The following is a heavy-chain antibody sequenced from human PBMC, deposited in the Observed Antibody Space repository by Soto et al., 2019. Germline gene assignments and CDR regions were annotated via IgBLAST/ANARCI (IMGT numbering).Heavy chain of an antibody. V-gene: IGHV4-59*08. CDR2: IYYSGST. J-gene: IGHJ6*03. CDR1: GGSISGHY. Sequence: SQTLSLTCSVSGGSISGHYWSWVRQTPGKGLEWIGYIYYSGSTNYNPSLKSRVTISVDTSKNQFSLRLTSVTAADTAVYYCARGPYYDLIWNYYYMDVWGKGTTVTVSS. D-gene: IGHD3-16*01. CDR3: ARGPYYDLIWNYYYMDV.